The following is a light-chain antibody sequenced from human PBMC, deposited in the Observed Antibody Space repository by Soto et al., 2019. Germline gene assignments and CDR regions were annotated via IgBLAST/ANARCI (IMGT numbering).Light chain of an antibody. CDR3: AAWDDSLSGWV. Sequence: QLVLTQPPSVSGAPGQRVTISCTGSSSNIGAGYDVHWYQQFPGTAPKLLIYRNNQRPSGVPDRFSGSKSGTSASLAISGLPSEDEADYYCAAWDDSLSGWVFGGGTKVTVL. J-gene: IGLJ3*02. V-gene: IGLV1-47*01. CDR1: SSNIGAGYD. CDR2: RNN.